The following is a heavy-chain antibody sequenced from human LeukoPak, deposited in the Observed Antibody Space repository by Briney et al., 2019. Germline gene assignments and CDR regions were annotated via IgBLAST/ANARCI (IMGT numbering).Heavy chain of an antibody. Sequence: PGGSLRLSCTDSGITFSSYRMNWVRQAPGKGLECVSSISENSSHMSYADSVRGRFTITRDNARNSLFLQMNGLRADDTAVYYCARMVDSSDYSVEVDYWGRGTLVTVSS. CDR1: GITFSSYR. CDR2: ISENSSHM. J-gene: IGHJ4*02. V-gene: IGHV3-21*01. D-gene: IGHD3-22*01. CDR3: ARMVDSSDYSVEVDY.